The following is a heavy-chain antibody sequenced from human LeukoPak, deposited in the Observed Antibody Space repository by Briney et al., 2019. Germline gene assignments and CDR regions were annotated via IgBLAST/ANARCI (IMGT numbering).Heavy chain of an antibody. CDR1: GYSISSGYY. D-gene: IGHD1-26*01. CDR3: ARDRRVGAEGIDP. V-gene: IGHV4-38-2*02. J-gene: IGHJ5*02. Sequence: SETLSFTCAVSGYSISSGYYWGWIRQPPGKGLEWIGSIYHSGSTYYNPSLKSRVTISVDTSKNQFSLKLSSVTAADTAVYYCARDRRVGAEGIDPWGQGTLVTVSS. CDR2: IYHSGST.